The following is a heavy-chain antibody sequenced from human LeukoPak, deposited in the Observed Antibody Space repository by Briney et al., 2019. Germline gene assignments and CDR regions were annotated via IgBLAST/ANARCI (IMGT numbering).Heavy chain of an antibody. CDR2: INPSGGST. Sequence: ASVKVSCKASGYTFTSYYMHWVRQAPGQGLEWMGIINPSGGSTSYAQKFQGRVTMTRDTSTSTVYMELSSLRAEDTAVYYCARRIAAAAAPYYFDYWGQGTLVTVSS. CDR3: ARRIAAAAAPYYFDY. CDR1: GYTFTSYY. D-gene: IGHD6-13*01. V-gene: IGHV1-46*01. J-gene: IGHJ4*02.